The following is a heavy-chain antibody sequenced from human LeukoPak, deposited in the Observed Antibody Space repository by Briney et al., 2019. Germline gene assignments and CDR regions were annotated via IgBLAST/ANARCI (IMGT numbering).Heavy chain of an antibody. CDR2: IWYDGSNK. Sequence: QPGRSLRLSCAASGVTFSSYGMHWVRQAPGKGLEWVAVIWYDGSNKYYADSVKGRFTISRDNSKNTLHLQMNSLRAEDTAVYYCARDRDCSGGSCYSGAFDIWGQGTMVTVSS. CDR1: GVTFSSYG. V-gene: IGHV3-33*01. J-gene: IGHJ3*02. D-gene: IGHD2-15*01. CDR3: ARDRDCSGGSCYSGAFDI.